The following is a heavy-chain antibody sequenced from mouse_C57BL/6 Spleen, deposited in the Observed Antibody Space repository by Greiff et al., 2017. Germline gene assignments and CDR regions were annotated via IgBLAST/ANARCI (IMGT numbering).Heavy chain of an antibody. CDR1: GYTFTDYE. CDR2: IDPETGGT. Sequence: QVQLQQSGAELVRPGASVTLSCKASGYTFTDYEMHWVKQTPVHGLEWIGAIDPETGGTAYNQKFKGKAILTADKSSSTAYMELRSLTSEDSAVSYCTRSGDYDAYFDYWGQGTTLTVSS. V-gene: IGHV1-15*01. D-gene: IGHD2-4*01. J-gene: IGHJ2*01. CDR3: TRSGDYDAYFDY.